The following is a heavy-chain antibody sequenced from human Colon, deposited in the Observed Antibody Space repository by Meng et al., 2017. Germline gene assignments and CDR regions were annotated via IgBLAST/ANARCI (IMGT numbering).Heavy chain of an antibody. D-gene: IGHD3-3*01. J-gene: IGHJ4*02. Sequence: QVQLVQSGAEVKKPGASVKVSCKASGYSFTTYSMHWVRQAPGQGLEWMAWINTANGNAVYSETFQGRLTITREASASTVNMELSSLGSEDTAVYYCATDFSPRGDYWGQGTLVTVSS. CDR3: ATDFSPRGDY. CDR2: INTANGNA. V-gene: IGHV1-3*04. CDR1: GYSFTTYS.